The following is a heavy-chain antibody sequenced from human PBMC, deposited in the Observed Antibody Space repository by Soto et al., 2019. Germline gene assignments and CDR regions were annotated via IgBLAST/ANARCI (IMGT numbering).Heavy chain of an antibody. CDR3: ASSYDFWSGYENYYFDY. J-gene: IGHJ4*02. V-gene: IGHV4-59*08. Sequence: SETLSLTCTVSGGSISSYYWSWIRQPPGKGLEWIGYIYYSGSTNYNPSLKSRVTISVDTSKNQFSLKLSSVTAADTAVYYCASSYDFWSGYENYYFDYWGQGTLVTVSS. D-gene: IGHD3-3*01. CDR2: IYYSGST. CDR1: GGSISSYY.